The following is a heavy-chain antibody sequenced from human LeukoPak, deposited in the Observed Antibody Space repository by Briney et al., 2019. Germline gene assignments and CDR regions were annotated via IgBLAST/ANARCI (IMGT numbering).Heavy chain of an antibody. J-gene: IGHJ4*02. Sequence: ASVKVSCKASGYGFTNYYMHWVRQAPGQGLEWMGIINPRGGSTTYAQKFQGRVTMTRDTSTSTVYMELSSLRSGDTAVYYCARFGGYSYEDWGQGTLVTVSS. V-gene: IGHV1-46*01. CDR2: INPRGGST. D-gene: IGHD5-18*01. CDR3: ARFGGYSYED. CDR1: GYGFTNYY.